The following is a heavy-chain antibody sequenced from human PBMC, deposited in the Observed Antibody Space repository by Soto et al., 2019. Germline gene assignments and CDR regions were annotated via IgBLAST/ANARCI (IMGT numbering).Heavy chain of an antibody. Sequence: ASVKVSCKASGDTFTSYGISWVRQAPGQGLEWMGWISAYNGNTNYAQKLQGRVTMTTDTSTSTAYMELRSLRSDDTAVYYCALIYYYDSTDYWGQGTLVTVSS. V-gene: IGHV1-18*01. CDR1: GDTFTSYG. J-gene: IGHJ4*02. D-gene: IGHD3-22*01. CDR3: ALIYYYDSTDY. CDR2: ISAYNGNT.